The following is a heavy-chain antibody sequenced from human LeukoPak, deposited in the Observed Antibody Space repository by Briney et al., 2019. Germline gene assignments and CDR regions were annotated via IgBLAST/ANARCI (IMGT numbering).Heavy chain of an antibody. CDR3: AKLTGGLTD. D-gene: IGHD7-27*01. CDR2: MNPNSGGT. V-gene: IGHV1-2*02. J-gene: IGHJ4*02. CDR1: GYNFTGYY. Sequence: ASVKVSCKASGYNFTGYYMHWVRQAPGQGLEWMAWMNPNSGGTNYAQNFQGRVTMTRDTSINTAYMELSRLNFDDTAVYYRAKLTGGLTDWGQGTLVTVSS.